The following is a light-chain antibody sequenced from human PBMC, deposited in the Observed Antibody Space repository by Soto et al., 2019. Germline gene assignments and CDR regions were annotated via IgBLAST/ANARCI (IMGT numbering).Light chain of an antibody. CDR3: QLSYRTPIT. J-gene: IGKJ5*01. Sequence: DIQLTQSPSSLSASVGDRVTMTCRASETMSTFLKCYQQEAGKAPKLLMYAASSLQSGVPSRFSGSGSGTDFTLTLSSLQPEDFATYYCQLSYRTPITFGQGTRLEI. V-gene: IGKV1-39*01. CDR1: ETMSTF. CDR2: AAS.